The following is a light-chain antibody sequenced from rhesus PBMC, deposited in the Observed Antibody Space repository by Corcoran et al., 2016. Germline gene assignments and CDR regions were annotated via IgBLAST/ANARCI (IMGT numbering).Light chain of an antibody. CDR1: SSDIGDYNY. J-gene: IGLJ6*01. Sequence: QAALTQPRSVSGSPGQSVTISCTGTSSDIGDYNYVSWYQQHPGTAPKLMIYEVSKRPSGVSDRFSGSKSGNTASLTISGLQAEDEADYYCNSYAGRNTFVFGGGTKLTVL. V-gene: IGLV2-32*02. CDR3: NSYAGRNTFV. CDR2: EVS.